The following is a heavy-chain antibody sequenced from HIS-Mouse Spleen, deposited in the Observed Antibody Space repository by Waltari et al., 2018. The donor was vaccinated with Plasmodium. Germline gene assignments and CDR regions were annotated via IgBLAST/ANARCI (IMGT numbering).Heavy chain of an antibody. Sequence: QVQLQPWGAGLFKPSETLSLTCAVYGGSFSGYYWRWIRQHPGKGVEWIGEINHSGSTNYNRTLKGRVTISVDTSKNQFSLKRSSVTAADTAVYYCARGRRVESAAAYWYFDLWGRGTLVTVSS. J-gene: IGHJ2*01. CDR2: INHSGST. D-gene: IGHD6-13*01. CDR3: ARGRRVESAAAYWYFDL. V-gene: IGHV4-34*01. CDR1: GGSFSGYY.